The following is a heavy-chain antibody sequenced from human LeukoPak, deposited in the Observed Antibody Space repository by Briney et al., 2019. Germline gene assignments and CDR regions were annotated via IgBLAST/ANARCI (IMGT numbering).Heavy chain of an antibody. V-gene: IGHV1-18*01. Sequence: HEASVKVSCKASGYTFTSYGISWVRQAPGQGLEWMGWISAYNGNTNYAQKLQGRVTMTTDTSTSTAYMELRSLRSDDTAVYYCASSMGVVPAAMARHYYYYMDVWGKGTTVTVSS. CDR3: ASSMGVVPAAMARHYYYYMDV. D-gene: IGHD2-2*01. J-gene: IGHJ6*03. CDR1: GYTFTSYG. CDR2: ISAYNGNT.